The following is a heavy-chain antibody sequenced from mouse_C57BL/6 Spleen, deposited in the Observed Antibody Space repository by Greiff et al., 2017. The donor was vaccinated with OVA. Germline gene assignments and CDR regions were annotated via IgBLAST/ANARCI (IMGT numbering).Heavy chain of an antibody. Sequence: EVQLQQSGPELVKPGASVKISCKASGYTFTDYYMNWVKQSHGKSLEWIGDINPNNGGTSYNQKFKGKATLTVDKSSSTAYMELRSLTSEDSAVYYCARSGEVGMDYWGQGTSVTVSS. J-gene: IGHJ4*01. CDR1: GYTFTDYY. V-gene: IGHV1-26*01. CDR2: INPNNGGT. CDR3: ARSGEVGMDY.